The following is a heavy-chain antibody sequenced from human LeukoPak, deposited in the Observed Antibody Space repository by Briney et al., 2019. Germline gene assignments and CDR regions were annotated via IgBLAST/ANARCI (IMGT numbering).Heavy chain of an antibody. J-gene: IGHJ6*03. V-gene: IGHV3-21*01. D-gene: IGHD3-16*01. CDR3: ARGGLPADRGNYYYMDV. Sequence: PGGSLRLSCASSGFIFSSYRMNWVRQAPGKGLEWVSSISSSSSYIYYADSVNGRFTISRDNAKNSLYLQMNSLRAEDTAVYYCARGGLPADRGNYYYMDVWGKGTTVTVSS. CDR2: ISSSSSYI. CDR1: GFIFSSYR.